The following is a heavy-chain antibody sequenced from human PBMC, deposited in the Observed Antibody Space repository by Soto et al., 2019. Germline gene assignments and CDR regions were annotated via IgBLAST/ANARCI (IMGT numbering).Heavy chain of an antibody. CDR3: ARIGTWALNFDY. V-gene: IGHV3-33*01. CDR2: LWSDGTNK. CDR1: GFSFSSYH. J-gene: IGHJ4*02. Sequence: QVQLVESGGGVVQPGRSLRLSCVASGFSFSSYHMHWVRQTPGKGREWVAVLWSDGTNKYYAESVKGRFTISRDNSKNTLYLEMNNLRVEDTAIYYCARIGTWALNFDYWGQGTQVTVSS. D-gene: IGHD7-27*01.